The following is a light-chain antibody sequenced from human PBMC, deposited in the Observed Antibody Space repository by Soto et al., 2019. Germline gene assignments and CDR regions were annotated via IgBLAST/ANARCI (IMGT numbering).Light chain of an antibody. CDR2: EVS. V-gene: IGLV2-14*01. CDR1: SSDVGGYNY. J-gene: IGLJ1*01. CDR3: QSYGSSPSANFV. Sequence: QSVLTQPASVSGSPGQSITISCTGTSSDVGGYNYVSWYQQHPGKAPKLMIYEVSNRPSGVSNRFSGSKSGNTASLTISGLQAEDEADYYCQSYGSSPSANFVFGTGTKVTVL.